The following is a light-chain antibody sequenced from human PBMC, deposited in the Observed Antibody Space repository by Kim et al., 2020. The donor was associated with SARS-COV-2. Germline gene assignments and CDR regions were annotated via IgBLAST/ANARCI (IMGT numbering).Light chain of an antibody. CDR3: MQALQTPIT. CDR1: QSLLHSNGYNY. J-gene: IGKJ4*01. Sequence: DIVMTQSPLSLPVTPGEPASISCRSSQSLLHSNGYNYLHWYLQKPGQSPQLLTYLGSNRASGVPDRFSGSGSGTDFTLKISRVEAEDVGVYYCMQALQTPITFGGGTKVDIK. CDR2: LGS. V-gene: IGKV2-28*01.